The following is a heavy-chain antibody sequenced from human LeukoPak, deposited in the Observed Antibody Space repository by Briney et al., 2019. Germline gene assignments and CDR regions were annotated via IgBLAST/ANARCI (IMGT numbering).Heavy chain of an antibody. V-gene: IGHV3-23*01. CDR1: GFTVSNYA. CDR3: AKARGGTYQTYFFDY. D-gene: IGHD1-26*01. J-gene: IGHJ4*02. CDR2: SGSGGDI. Sequence: GSLGTSWLAPGFTVSNYAKNWVRPAPGKGLEWVSLSGSGGDIYYVDSVKGRFTISRDNSKNTLYLQMNSLRAEDTAVYYCAKARGGTYQTYFFDYWGQGTLVTVSS.